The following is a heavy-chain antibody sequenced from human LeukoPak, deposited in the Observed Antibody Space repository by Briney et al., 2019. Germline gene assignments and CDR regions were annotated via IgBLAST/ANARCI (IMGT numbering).Heavy chain of an antibody. V-gene: IGHV3-33*01. Sequence: GGSQRLSCAASGFTFSSYGMHWVRQAPGKGLEWVAVIWYDGSNKYYADSVKGRFTISRDNSKNTLYLQINSLRAEDTAVYYCAREGPDYDFWSGAFVYYYGMDVWGQGTTVNVSS. D-gene: IGHD3-3*01. CDR2: IWYDGSNK. CDR3: AREGPDYDFWSGAFVYYYGMDV. J-gene: IGHJ6*02. CDR1: GFTFSSYG.